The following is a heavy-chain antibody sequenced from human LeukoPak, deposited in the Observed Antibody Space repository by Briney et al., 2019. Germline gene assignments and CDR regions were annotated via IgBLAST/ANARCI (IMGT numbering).Heavy chain of an antibody. CDR1: GYTLTTHD. CDR3: ARDRSSSAHWFNP. J-gene: IGHJ5*02. D-gene: IGHD6-6*01. V-gene: IGHV1-18*01. Sequence: GASVKVSCKAYGYTLTTHDVNWARQAPGQGLEWMGWISAYNGNTNYAQKLQGRVTMTTDTSTSTAYMELRSLRSDDRAVYYCARDRSSSAHWFNPWGQGTLVTVSS. CDR2: ISAYNGNT.